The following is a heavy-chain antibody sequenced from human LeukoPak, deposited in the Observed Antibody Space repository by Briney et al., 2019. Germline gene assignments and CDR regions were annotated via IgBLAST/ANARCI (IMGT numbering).Heavy chain of an antibody. Sequence: ASVKVSCKASGGTFSSYAISWVRQAPGQGLEWMGGISPIFGTANYAQKFQGRVTITADESTSTAYMELSSLRSEGTAVYYCARGPLGCSSTSCYLLPPFDYWGQGTLVTVSS. CDR1: GGTFSSYA. J-gene: IGHJ4*02. CDR2: ISPIFGTA. V-gene: IGHV1-69*01. D-gene: IGHD2-2*01. CDR3: ARGPLGCSSTSCYLLPPFDY.